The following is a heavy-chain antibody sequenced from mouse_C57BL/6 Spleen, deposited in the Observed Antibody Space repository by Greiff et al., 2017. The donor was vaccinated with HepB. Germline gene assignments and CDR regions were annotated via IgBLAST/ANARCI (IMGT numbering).Heavy chain of an antibody. J-gene: IGHJ3*01. CDR1: GYTFTSYW. CDR2: IHPSDSDT. Sequence: QVQLKQPGAELVKPGASVKVSCKASGYTFTSYWMHWVKQRPGQGLEWIGRIHPSDSDTNYNQKFKGKATLTVDKSSSTAYMQLSSLTSEDSAVYYCAIYSNYGGFAYWGQGTLVTVSA. D-gene: IGHD2-5*01. V-gene: IGHV1-74*01. CDR3: AIYSNYGGFAY.